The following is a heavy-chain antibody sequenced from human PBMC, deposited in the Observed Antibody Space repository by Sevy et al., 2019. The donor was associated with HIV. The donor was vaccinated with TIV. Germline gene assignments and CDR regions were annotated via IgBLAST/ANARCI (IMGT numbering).Heavy chain of an antibody. D-gene: IGHD2-8*02. CDR3: AREGCTVPHDY. CDR1: WFTLCIYT. V-gene: IGHV3-23*01. CDR2: FRFGGSTI. Sequence: GSLRLLCSGFWFTLCIYTMSWVRQAPGKGLEVVSTFRFGGSTIHYADSVKGRFTISRDNSKDTLYLQMNSLRADDTAVYYCAREGCTVPHDYWGQGTLVTVSS. J-gene: IGHJ4*02.